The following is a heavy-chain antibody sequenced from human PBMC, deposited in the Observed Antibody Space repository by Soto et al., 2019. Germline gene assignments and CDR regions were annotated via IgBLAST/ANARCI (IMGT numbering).Heavy chain of an antibody. CDR1: GFTFSNAW. V-gene: IGHV3-15*01. J-gene: IGHJ6*02. CDR2: IKSKTDGGTT. CDR3: TADTTMTTDYAVDV. D-gene: IGHD4-17*01. Sequence: GGSLRLSCAASGFTFSNAWMSWVRQAPGKGLEWVGRIKSKTDGGTTDYAAPVKGRFTISRDDSKTTVYLQMNSLKTEDTAVYYCTADTTMTTDYAVDVWGQGNTVTVSS.